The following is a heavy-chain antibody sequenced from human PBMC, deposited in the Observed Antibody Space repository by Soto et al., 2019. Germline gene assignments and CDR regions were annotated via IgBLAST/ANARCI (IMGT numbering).Heavy chain of an antibody. V-gene: IGHV3-23*01. CDR2: ISGSGGST. Sequence: GGSLRLSCAASGFTFSSYAMSWVRQAPGKGLEWVSAISGSGGSTYYADSVKGRFTISRDNSKNTLYMQMNSLRAEDTAMYYWARGQYEILTGQGGHLDSWGQGTLVTVS. J-gene: IGHJ4*02. CDR1: GFTFSSYA. D-gene: IGHD3-9*01. CDR3: ARGQYEILTGQGGHLDS.